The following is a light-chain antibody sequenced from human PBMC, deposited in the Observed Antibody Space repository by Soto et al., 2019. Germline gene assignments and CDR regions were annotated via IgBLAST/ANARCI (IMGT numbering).Light chain of an antibody. V-gene: IGKV1-5*01. J-gene: IGKJ4*01. CDR1: ERSSKW. CDR2: EAA. Sequence: DIQMTQSPSSLSASVGDSVTITCRAGERSSKWVAWYQQQQGKDPNLLIKEAATLESGDSSRCSSSGFATEFTLPISSLQSEDFAIYHCQQYNNWPRATFGGGTKVDIK. CDR3: QQYNNWPRAT.